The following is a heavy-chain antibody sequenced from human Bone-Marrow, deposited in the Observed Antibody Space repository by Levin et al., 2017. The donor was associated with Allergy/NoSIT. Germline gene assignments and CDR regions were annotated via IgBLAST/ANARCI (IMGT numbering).Heavy chain of an antibody. V-gene: IGHV7-4-1*02. Sequence: EASVKVSCKASGYTFTSYAMNWVRQAPGQGLEWMGWINTNTGNPTYAQGFTGRFVFSLDTSVSTAYLQISSLKAEDTAVYYCARVFGYCSSTSCYETNWFDPWGQGTLVTVSS. CDR2: INTNTGNP. CDR1: GYTFTSYA. J-gene: IGHJ5*02. CDR3: ARVFGYCSSTSCYETNWFDP. D-gene: IGHD2-2*03.